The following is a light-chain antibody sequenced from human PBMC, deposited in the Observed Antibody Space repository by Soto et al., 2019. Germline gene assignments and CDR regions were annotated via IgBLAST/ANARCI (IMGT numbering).Light chain of an antibody. J-gene: IGLJ3*02. CDR2: SND. V-gene: IGLV1-44*01. Sequence: QSVLTQPPSASGTPGQRVSISCSGRSSNIGSHAVDWYQQLPGTAPKLLIYSNDQRPSGVPDRFSGSKSGTAASLAISGLQSEDEGDYFCATWDDSPSGVVFGGGTQLTVL. CDR3: ATWDDSPSGVV. CDR1: SSNIGSHA.